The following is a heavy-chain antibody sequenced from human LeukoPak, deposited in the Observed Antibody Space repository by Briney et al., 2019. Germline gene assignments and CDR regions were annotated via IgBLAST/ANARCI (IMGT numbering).Heavy chain of an antibody. V-gene: IGHV3-64*02. CDR1: GFSFRNYA. CDR3: TRDGGSFCDFDY. D-gene: IGHD1-26*01. J-gene: IGHJ4*02. Sequence: GGSLRLSCVASGFSFRNYAIHWVRQAPGKGLEYVSVINTDGRITYYADSVKGRFTISRDNSKNTVYLQMGSLRGEDMAVYSCTRDGGSFCDFDYWGQGALVTVSS. CDR2: INTDGRIT.